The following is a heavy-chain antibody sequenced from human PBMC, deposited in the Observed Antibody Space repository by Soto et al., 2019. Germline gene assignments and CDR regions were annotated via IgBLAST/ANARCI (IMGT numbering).Heavy chain of an antibody. D-gene: IGHD2-2*01. CDR2: IYYSGST. Sequence: QVRLQESGPGLVKPSQTLSLTCTVSGGSISSGDYYWSWLRQPPGKGLEWIGYIYYSGSTYYNPSLKSRVTISVDTSKNQFSLKLSSVTAADTAVYYCARAQVVPAAMYGYWGQGTLVTVSS. CDR3: ARAQVVPAAMYGY. V-gene: IGHV4-30-4*01. CDR1: GGSISSGDYY. J-gene: IGHJ4*02.